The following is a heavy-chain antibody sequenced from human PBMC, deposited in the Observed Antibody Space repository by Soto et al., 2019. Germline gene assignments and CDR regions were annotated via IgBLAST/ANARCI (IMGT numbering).Heavy chain of an antibody. D-gene: IGHD5-18*01. CDR2: IGESGTPT. Sequence: GGSLRLSCAASGFTFSSYAMKWVRQAPGKGLEWVSLIGESGTPTYYADSVKGRFTISRDNSGNTLFLEMYSLRAEDTAVYYCARGLSQLWPFPSDYWGQGTLVTLSS. CDR3: ARGLSQLWPFPSDY. CDR1: GFTFSSYA. J-gene: IGHJ4*02. V-gene: IGHV3-23*01.